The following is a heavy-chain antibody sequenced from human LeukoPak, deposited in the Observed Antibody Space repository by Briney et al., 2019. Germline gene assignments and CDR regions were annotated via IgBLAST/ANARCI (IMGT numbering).Heavy chain of an antibody. J-gene: IGHJ2*01. V-gene: IGHV4-34*01. CDR2: INHSGSN. D-gene: IGHD4-17*01. Sequence: SETLSLTCAVYGGSFSGYYWSWIRQPPGKGLEWIGEINHSGSNNYNPSLKSRVSISVDTSKNQFSLKLSSVTAADKAVYYCARGNGDYSSWHFDLWGRGTLVTVSS. CDR1: GGSFSGYY. CDR3: ARGNGDYSSWHFDL.